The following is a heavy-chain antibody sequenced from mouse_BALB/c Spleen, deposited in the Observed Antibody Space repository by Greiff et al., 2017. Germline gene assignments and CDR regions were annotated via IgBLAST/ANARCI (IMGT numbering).Heavy chain of an antibody. V-gene: IGHV1S33*01. CDR3: EGRGYGYLDY. J-gene: IGHJ2*01. D-gene: IGHD2-2*01. Sequence: LQQSGPDLVKPGALVKISCKASGYTFTSYDINWVKQRPGQGLEWIGWIYPGDGSTKYTEKFKGKATLTADKSSSTGYMQLSSLTSENSAVYCCEGRGYGYLDYWGQGTTLTVSS. CDR1: GYTFTSYD. CDR2: IYPGDGST.